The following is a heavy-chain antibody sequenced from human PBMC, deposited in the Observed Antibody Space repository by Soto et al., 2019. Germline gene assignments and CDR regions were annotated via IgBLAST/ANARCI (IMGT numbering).Heavy chain of an antibody. Sequence: GGSLRLSCAASGFTFSDYYMSWIRQAPGKGLEWISFISGSVTGTYYADSVKGRFTISRDNAKNSLHLQMNSLRAEDTAVYYCAREDSGGCSPASCSNYDYYGVDVWGQGTTVTVSS. D-gene: IGHD2-2*01. J-gene: IGHJ6*02. CDR1: GFTFSDYY. CDR2: ISGSVTGT. CDR3: AREDSGGCSPASCSNYDYYGVDV. V-gene: IGHV3-11*01.